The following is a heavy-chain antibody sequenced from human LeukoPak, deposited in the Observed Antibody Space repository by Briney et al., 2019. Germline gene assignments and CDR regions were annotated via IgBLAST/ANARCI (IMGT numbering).Heavy chain of an antibody. CDR1: GFTFSSYL. CDR3: ARGDYDFWSGPTHYDY. V-gene: IGHV3-74*01. D-gene: IGHD3-3*01. Sequence: GGSLTLPCAASGFTFSSYLMHWLRQAPGKALVWVSRINTDGSSISYAHSVKGRFTISRDHAKNTLYLQLKSLRDEDTAVYYCARGDYDFWSGPTHYDYWGQGILVTVSS. CDR2: INTDGSSI. J-gene: IGHJ4*02.